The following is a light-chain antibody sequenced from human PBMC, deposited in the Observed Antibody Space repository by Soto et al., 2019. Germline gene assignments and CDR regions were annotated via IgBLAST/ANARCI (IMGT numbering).Light chain of an antibody. CDR3: QQRSNWPRT. J-gene: IGKJ1*01. CDR1: QSVSSN. CDR2: GAS. Sequence: EIVMTQSPATLSLSPGGRATLSCRASQSVSSNLAWYQQKPGQAPRLLIYGASTRATGIPDRFSGSGSGTDFTLTISSLEPEDFAVYYCQQRSNWPRTFGQGTKVDIK. V-gene: IGKV3-11*01.